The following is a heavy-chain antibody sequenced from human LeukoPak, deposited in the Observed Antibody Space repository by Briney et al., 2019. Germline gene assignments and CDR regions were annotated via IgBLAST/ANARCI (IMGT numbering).Heavy chain of an antibody. CDR2: IYYSGST. V-gene: IGHV4-31*03. Sequence: SETLSLTCTVSGGSISSGGYYWSWIRQHPGKGLEWIGYIYYSGSTYYNPSLKSRVTISVDTSKNQFSLKLSSVTAADRAVYYCARAPAMVAYYFDYWGQGTLVTVSS. J-gene: IGHJ4*02. D-gene: IGHD5-18*01. CDR1: GGSISSGGYY. CDR3: ARAPAMVAYYFDY.